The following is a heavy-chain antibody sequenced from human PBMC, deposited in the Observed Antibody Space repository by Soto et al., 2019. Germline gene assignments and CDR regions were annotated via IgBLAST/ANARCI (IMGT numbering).Heavy chain of an antibody. CDR2: ISPHSGGP. D-gene: IGHD7-27*01. CDR1: GYTFTGYY. Sequence: ASVKVSCKASGYTFTGYYIHWVRQAPGQGLEWMGSISPHSGGPNYAQRFQVRVTMTSDTSMTTVYMEMRGLTSDDTPAYYCAREKQTGANYCRGYRGRETLVTVSS. J-gene: IGHJ4*02. CDR3: AREKQTGANYCRGY. V-gene: IGHV1-2*02.